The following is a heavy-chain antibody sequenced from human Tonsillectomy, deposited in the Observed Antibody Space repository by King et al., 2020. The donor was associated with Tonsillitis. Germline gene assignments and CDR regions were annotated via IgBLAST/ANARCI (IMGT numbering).Heavy chain of an antibody. V-gene: IGHV3-30*18. D-gene: IGHD3-10*01. Sequence: VQLVESGGGVVQPGRSLRLSCAASGFTFNNYGMHWVRQAPGKGLEWVTLISHDGSNKYYADSVKGRFTISRDNSKNTLYLQMNSLRAEDTAVYYCAKADYGSGSYYDYYYYGMDVWGQGTTVTVSS. CDR2: ISHDGSNK. CDR3: AKADYGSGSYYDYYYYGMDV. J-gene: IGHJ6*02. CDR1: GFTFNNYG.